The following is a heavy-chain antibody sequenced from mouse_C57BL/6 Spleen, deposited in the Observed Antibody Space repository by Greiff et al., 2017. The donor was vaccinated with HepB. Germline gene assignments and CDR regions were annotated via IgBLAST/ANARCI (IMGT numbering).Heavy chain of an antibody. CDR1: GFTFSDYG. D-gene: IGHD2-4*01. CDR2: ISSGSSTI. CDR3: ARWGLRRYFDV. J-gene: IGHJ1*03. V-gene: IGHV5-17*01. Sequence: EVNVVESGGGLVKPGGSLKLSCAASGFTFSDYGMHWVRQAPEKGLEWVAYISSGSSTIYYADTVKGRFTISRDNAKNTLFLQMTSLRSEDTAMYYCARWGLRRYFDVWGTGTTVTVSS.